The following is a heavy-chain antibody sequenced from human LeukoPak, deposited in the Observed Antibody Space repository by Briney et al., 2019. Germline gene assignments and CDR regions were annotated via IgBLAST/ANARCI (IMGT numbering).Heavy chain of an antibody. Sequence: EASVKVSCKASGGTFSIYASSWVRQAPGQGLEWMGRIIPIFGTANYAQKFQARVTVTTDESTSTAYMELSSPRSEDTAVYYCARGGGSYPAPEYYYNYYYRDVWGKGTTVTVSS. D-gene: IGHD1-26*01. CDR2: IIPIFGTA. CDR3: ARGGGSYPAPEYYYNYYYRDV. CDR1: GGTFSIYA. J-gene: IGHJ6*03. V-gene: IGHV1-69*05.